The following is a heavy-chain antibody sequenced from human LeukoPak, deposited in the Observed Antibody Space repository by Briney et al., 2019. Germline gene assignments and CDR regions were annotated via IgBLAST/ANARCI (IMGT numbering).Heavy chain of an antibody. V-gene: IGHV4-30-2*01. Sequence: SQTLSLTCTVSGGSISSGGYYWSWIRQPPGKGLEWIGYIYHSGSTYYNPSLKSRVTISVDTSKNQFSLKLSSVTAADTAVYYCASRGFPLAFDYWGQGTLVTVSS. CDR2: IYHSGST. CDR3: ASRGFPLAFDY. D-gene: IGHD3-10*01. J-gene: IGHJ4*02. CDR1: GGSISSGGYY.